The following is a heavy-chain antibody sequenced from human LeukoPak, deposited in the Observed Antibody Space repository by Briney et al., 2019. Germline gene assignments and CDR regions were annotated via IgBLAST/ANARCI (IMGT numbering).Heavy chain of an antibody. CDR2: IKQDGSEK. V-gene: IGHV3-7*04. J-gene: IGHJ4*02. D-gene: IGHD6-19*01. Sequence: GGSLRLSCAASGFTFSSYWMSWVRQAPGKGLEWVANIKQDGSEKYYVDSVKGRFTISRDNAKNSLYLQTNSLRAEDTAVYYCARVQWLVQFGYDYWGQGTLVTVSS. CDR1: GFTFSSYW. CDR3: ARVQWLVQFGYDY.